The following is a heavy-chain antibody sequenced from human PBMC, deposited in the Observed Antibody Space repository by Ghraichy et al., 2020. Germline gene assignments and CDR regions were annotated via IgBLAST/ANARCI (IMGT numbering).Heavy chain of an antibody. D-gene: IGHD3-22*01. J-gene: IGHJ3*02. CDR3: ARDTYYYENSAYYDDTFDI. CDR1: GGSISSNY. V-gene: IGHV4-59*01. Sequence: SQTPSLTCTISGGSISSNYWSWIRQPPGGGLEWIGHINYRGGTNYNPSLENRVTISVDTSKNQLSLKLTSVTAADTAVYYCARDTYYYENSAYYDDTFDIWGQGTVVTVSS. CDR2: INYRGGT.